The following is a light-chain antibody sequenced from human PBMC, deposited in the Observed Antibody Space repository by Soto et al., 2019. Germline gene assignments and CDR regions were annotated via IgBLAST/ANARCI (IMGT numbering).Light chain of an antibody. V-gene: IGKV3-15*01. J-gene: IGKJ4*01. CDR3: QQYNKWPLS. CDR2: GAS. CDR1: KSVSSS. Sequence: EIVMTQSPATLSVSPGERATLSCWASKSVSSSLAWYQQKPGQAPRLLIYGASTRATGIPARFSGSGSGTVFTFNISSLQSEDLAVYFCQQYNKWPLSFGGGTKVEI.